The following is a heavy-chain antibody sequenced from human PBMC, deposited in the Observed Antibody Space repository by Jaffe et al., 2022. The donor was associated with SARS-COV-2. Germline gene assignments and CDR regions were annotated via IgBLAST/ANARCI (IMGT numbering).Heavy chain of an antibody. CDR1: GFTFSSYA. CDR3: ARGRYCSGGSCSIIDKDY. V-gene: IGHV3-30-3*01. D-gene: IGHD2-15*01. CDR2: ISYDGSNK. Sequence: QVQLVESGGGVVQPGRSLRLSCAASGFTFSSYAMHWVRQAPGKGLEWVAVISYDGSNKYYADSVKGRFTISRDNSKNTLYLQMNSLRAEDTAVYYCARGRYCSGGSCSIIDKDYWGQGTLVTVSS. J-gene: IGHJ4*02.